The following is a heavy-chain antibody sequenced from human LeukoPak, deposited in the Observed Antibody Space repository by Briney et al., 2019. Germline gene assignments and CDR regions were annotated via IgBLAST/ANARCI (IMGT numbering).Heavy chain of an antibody. J-gene: IGHJ4*02. CDR2: VNSDGSTT. Sequence: SGGSLRLSCAASGSPFSNYWMHWVRQAPGKGLVWVSRVNSDGSTTNYADSVKGRFTISRDNAENTLYMRMNSLRPEDTAVYYCARGYYSSSRFDSWGQGTLVTVSS. V-gene: IGHV3-74*01. D-gene: IGHD6-13*01. CDR3: ARGYYSSSRFDS. CDR1: GSPFSNYW.